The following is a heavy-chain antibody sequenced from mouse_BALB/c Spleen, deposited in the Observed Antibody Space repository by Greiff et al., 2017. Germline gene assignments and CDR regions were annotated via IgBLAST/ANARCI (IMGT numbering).Heavy chain of an antibody. CDR1: GFSLTSYG. D-gene: IGHD2-2*01. V-gene: IGHV2-9*02. Sequence: VKVVESGPGLVAPSQSLSITCTVSGFSLTSYGVHWVRQPPGKGLEWLGVIWAGGSTNYNSALMSRLSISKDNSKSQVFLKMNSLQTDDTAMYYCARGGYDWFAYWGQGTLVTVSA. J-gene: IGHJ3*01. CDR3: ARGGYDWFAY. CDR2: IWAGGST.